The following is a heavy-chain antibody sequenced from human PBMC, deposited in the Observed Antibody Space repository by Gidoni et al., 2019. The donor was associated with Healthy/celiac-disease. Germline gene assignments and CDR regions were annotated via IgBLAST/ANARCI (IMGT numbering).Heavy chain of an antibody. J-gene: IGHJ4*02. Sequence: QVQLQQWGAGLLKPSETLSLTCAVYGGSFSGYYWSWIRQPPGKGLEWIGEINHSGSTNYNPSLKSRVTISVDTSKNQFSLKLSSVTAADTAVYYCATSRIKGVIWGHWGQGTLVTVSS. CDR1: GGSFSGYY. CDR3: ATSRIKGVIWGH. V-gene: IGHV4-34*01. CDR2: INHSGST. D-gene: IGHD3-10*01.